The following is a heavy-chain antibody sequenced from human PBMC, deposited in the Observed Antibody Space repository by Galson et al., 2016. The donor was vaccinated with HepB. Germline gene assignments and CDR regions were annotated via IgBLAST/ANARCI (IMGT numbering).Heavy chain of an antibody. D-gene: IGHD3-10*01. CDR3: ASRDGSGKIGDWYLDA. Sequence: SETLSLTCTASGGSISSSSYYWGWIRQPPGKGLEWIGKIYYSWRTYYNPSLKSRLTISVDTSKNQYSLKLTSVTGADTAIYYCASRDGSGKIGDWYLDAWGRCTLVTVSS. CDR1: GGSISSSSYY. CDR2: IYYSWRT. J-gene: IGHJ2*01. V-gene: IGHV4-39*01.